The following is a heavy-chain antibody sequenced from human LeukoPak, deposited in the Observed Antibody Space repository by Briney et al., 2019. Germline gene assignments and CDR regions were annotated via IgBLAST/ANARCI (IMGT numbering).Heavy chain of an antibody. CDR2: MNPNSGNT. Sequence: ASVKVSCKASGYSFTGHYMHWVRQAPGQGLEWMGWMNPNSGNTNYAQKLQGRVTMTTDTSTSTAYMELRSLRSDDTAVYYCARDGSYDFWSGYLSVLHSLAFDIWGQGTMVTVSS. V-gene: IGHV1-18*04. D-gene: IGHD3-3*01. J-gene: IGHJ3*02. CDR3: ARDGSYDFWSGYLSVLHSLAFDI. CDR1: GYSFTGHY.